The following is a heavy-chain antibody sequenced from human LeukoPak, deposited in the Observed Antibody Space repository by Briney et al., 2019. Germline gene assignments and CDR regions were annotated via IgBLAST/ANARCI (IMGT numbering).Heavy chain of an antibody. D-gene: IGHD3-10*01. CDR2: IYWDDDK. V-gene: IGHV2-5*02. Sequence: SGPTLVNPTQTLTLTCTFSGFSLSTSGVGVGWIRQPPGKALEWLALIYWDDDKRYSPSLKSRLTITKDTSKNQVVLTMTNMDPVDTATYYCAHSGMWGSGSYWGFDYWGQGTLVTVSS. CDR3: AHSGMWGSGSYWGFDY. J-gene: IGHJ4*02. CDR1: GFSLSTSGVG.